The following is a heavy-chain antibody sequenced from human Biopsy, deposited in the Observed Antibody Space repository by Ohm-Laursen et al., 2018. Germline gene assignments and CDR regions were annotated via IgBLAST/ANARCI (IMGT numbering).Heavy chain of an antibody. CDR2: IYYSGST. D-gene: IGHD2/OR15-2a*01. V-gene: IGHV4-59*11. J-gene: IGHJ6*02. Sequence: SETLSLTCSVSGCSISSHYWSWIRQTPGQGLEWIGHIYYSGSTNYNPSLKSRVTISVDTSKSQFSLRMNSVTAADTPVYYCARATNSTGWPYYYFDGMDVWGQGTSVTVSS. CDR1: GCSISSHY. CDR3: ARATNSTGWPYYYFDGMDV.